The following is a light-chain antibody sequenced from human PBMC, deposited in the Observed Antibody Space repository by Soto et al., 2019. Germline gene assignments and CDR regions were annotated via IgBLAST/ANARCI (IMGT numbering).Light chain of an antibody. V-gene: IGLV2-8*01. J-gene: IGLJ3*02. CDR2: EVS. Sequence: QSALTQPPSASGSTGLSVTISCTGSSSDVGAYKYVSWYQQYPGKAPKLMIYEVSKRPSGVPDRFSGSKSGNTASLTVSGLQAEDEPDYYCTSYVGSNIWVFGGGTKLTV. CDR1: SSDVGAYKY. CDR3: TSYVGSNIWV.